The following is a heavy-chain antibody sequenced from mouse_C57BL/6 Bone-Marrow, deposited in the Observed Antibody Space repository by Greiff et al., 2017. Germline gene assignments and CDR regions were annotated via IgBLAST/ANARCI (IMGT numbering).Heavy chain of an antibody. D-gene: IGHD1-1*01. CDR3: TTLTTVVAHWYFDV. Sequence: VQLQQSGAELVRPGASVKLSCTASGFNIKDDYMHWVKQRPEQGLEWIGWIDPENGDTEYASKFQGKATITADTSANPAYLQLSSLTSEDTAVYYCTTLTTVVAHWYFDVWGTGTTVTVSS. V-gene: IGHV14-4*01. CDR2: IDPENGDT. J-gene: IGHJ1*03. CDR1: GFNIKDDY.